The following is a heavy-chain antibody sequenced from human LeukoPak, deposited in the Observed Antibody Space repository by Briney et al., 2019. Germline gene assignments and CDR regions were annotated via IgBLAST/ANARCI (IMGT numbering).Heavy chain of an antibody. Sequence: GWISAYNANTNYAQKLQGRVTMTTDTSTSTAYMELRSLRSDDTAVYYCARVSVAVAVDFDYWGQGTLVTVSS. V-gene: IGHV1-18*01. CDR2: ISAYNANT. D-gene: IGHD6-19*01. CDR3: ARVSVAVAVDFDY. J-gene: IGHJ4*02.